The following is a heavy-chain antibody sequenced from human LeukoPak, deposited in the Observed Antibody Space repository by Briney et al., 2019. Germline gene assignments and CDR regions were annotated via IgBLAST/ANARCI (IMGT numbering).Heavy chain of an antibody. V-gene: IGHV1-69*05. CDR1: GGTFSSYA. CDR2: IIPIFGTA. J-gene: IGHJ4*02. CDR3: ARSMVRGVILGYFDY. D-gene: IGHD3-10*01. Sequence: SVKVSCKASGGTFSSYAIRWVRQAPGQGLEWMGGIIPIFGTANYAQKFQGRVTITTDESTSTAYMELSSLRSEDTAVYYCARSMVRGVILGYFDYWGQGTLVTVSS.